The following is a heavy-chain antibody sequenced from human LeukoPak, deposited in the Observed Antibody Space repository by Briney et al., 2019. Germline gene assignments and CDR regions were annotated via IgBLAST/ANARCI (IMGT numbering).Heavy chain of an antibody. V-gene: IGHV4-59*01. CDR3: AREGYSSGWNDY. CDR1: GGSISSYY. CDR2: IYYSGTT. J-gene: IGHJ4*02. Sequence: PSETPSLTCTVSGGSISSYYWSWIRQPPGKGPEWIGYIYYSGTTNYNPSLNSRVTISVDMSKNQFSLKLRSVTAADTAVYYCAREGYSSGWNDYWGQGTLVTVSS. D-gene: IGHD6-19*01.